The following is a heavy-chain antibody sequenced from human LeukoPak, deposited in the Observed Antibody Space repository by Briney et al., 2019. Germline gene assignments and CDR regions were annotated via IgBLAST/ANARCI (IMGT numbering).Heavy chain of an antibody. D-gene: IGHD6-13*01. CDR1: TFTFATCA. CDR2: ISGTGGIT. J-gene: IGHJ6*01. CDR3: ARDGSHSSSWRYYYYGMDV. V-gene: IGHV3-23*01. Sequence: GGSLRLSCAASTFTFATCAMTWVRQAPGKGLEWVSTISGTGGITYYADSVKGRFTISRDNAKNSLYLQMNSLRAEDTAVYYCARDGSHSSSWRYYYYGMDVWGQGTTVTVSS.